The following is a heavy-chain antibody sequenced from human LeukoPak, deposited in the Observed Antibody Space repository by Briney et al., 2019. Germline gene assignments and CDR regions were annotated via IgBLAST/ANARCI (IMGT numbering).Heavy chain of an antibody. CDR1: GGSISSSY. CDR3: TRSYYDARGDSNPFDI. V-gene: IGHV4-59*01. J-gene: IGHJ3*02. Sequence: TSETLSLTCTVSGGSISSSYWSWIRQPPGRGLEWIGYTSHSGSTNYKPSLKSRVSISVDTSKNQFSLKLTSVTAADTAMYYCTRSYYDARGDSNPFDIWGQGTMVTVSS. CDR2: TSHSGST. D-gene: IGHD3-22*01.